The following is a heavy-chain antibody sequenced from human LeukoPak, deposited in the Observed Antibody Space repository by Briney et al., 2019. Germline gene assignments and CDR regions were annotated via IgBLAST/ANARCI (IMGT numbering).Heavy chain of an antibody. CDR1: GGSFSGYY. Sequence: SETLSLTCAVYGGSFSGYYWSWMRQPPGKGREGIGSIYYSGSTYYNPSLKSRVTISVNTSKNQFSLKLSSVTAADTAVYYWARAVGGWYRISYYYMDVWGKGTTVTVSS. D-gene: IGHD6-19*01. J-gene: IGHJ6*03. CDR2: IYYSGST. V-gene: IGHV4-34*01. CDR3: ARAVGGWYRISYYYMDV.